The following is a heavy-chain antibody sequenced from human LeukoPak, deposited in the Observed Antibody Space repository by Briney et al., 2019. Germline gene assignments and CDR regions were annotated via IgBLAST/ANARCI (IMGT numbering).Heavy chain of an antibody. CDR3: AKGGPVVPAAMNYYYYGMDV. D-gene: IGHD2-2*01. CDR2: ISGSGGST. V-gene: IGHV3-23*01. J-gene: IGHJ6*02. Sequence: GSLRLSCAASGFTFSSYAMSWVRQAPGEGLEWVSAISGSGGSTYYADSVKGRFTISRDNSKNTLYLQMNSLRAEDTAVYYCAKGGPVVPAAMNYYYYGMDVWGQGTTVTVSS. CDR1: GFTFSSYA.